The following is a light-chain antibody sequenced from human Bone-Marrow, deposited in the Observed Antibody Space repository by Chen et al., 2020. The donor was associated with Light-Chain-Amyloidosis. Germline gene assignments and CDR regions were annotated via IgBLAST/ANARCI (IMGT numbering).Light chain of an antibody. J-gene: IGLJ3*02. CDR2: DDS. Sequence: SYVRTQASSVSGAPGQTATTACGGNNIASTSLHWYQQTPGQAPLLVVYDDSDRPSGIPERLSGSNSGNTATLTISRVEAGDEADYYCQVWDRSSDRPVFGGGTKLTVL. CDR1: NIASTS. V-gene: IGLV3-21*02. CDR3: QVWDRSSDRPV.